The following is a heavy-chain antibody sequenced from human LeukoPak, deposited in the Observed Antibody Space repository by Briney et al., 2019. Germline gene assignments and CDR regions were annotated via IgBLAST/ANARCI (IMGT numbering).Heavy chain of an antibody. Sequence: PSETLSLTCAVYGASFNNFYWTWIRQPPGKGLEWIGEIDDSGSTNYSPSLESRVTMSLDTSKKQFSPNLTSVTAADTAVYYCARFACPRQYSYYYGVDVWGQGTTVTVSS. CDR2: IDDSGST. CDR3: ARFACPRQYSYYYGVDV. CDR1: GASFNNFY. V-gene: IGHV4-34*01. J-gene: IGHJ6*02. D-gene: IGHD5/OR15-5a*01.